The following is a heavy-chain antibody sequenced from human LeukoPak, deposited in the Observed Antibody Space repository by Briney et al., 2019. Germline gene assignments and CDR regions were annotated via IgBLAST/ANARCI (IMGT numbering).Heavy chain of an antibody. J-gene: IGHJ4*02. D-gene: IGHD2-21*01. CDR3: ARDRGGEFLFDY. CDR1: GFTFSSYS. V-gene: IGHV3-21*01. CDR2: ISSSSSYI. Sequence: PGGSLRLSCAASGFTFSSYSMNWVRQAPGKGLEWVSSISSSSSYIYYADSVKGRFTISRDNAKNSLYLQMNSLRAEDTAVYYCARDRGGEFLFDYWGQGTLVTVSS.